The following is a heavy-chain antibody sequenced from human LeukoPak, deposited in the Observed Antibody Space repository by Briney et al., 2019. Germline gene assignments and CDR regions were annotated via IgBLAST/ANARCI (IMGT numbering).Heavy chain of an antibody. Sequence: SETLSLXCTVSGGSISSGDYYWSWTRQPPGKGLEWIGYIYYSGITYYNPSLKSRVTISVDTSKNQFSLKLSSVTAADTAVYYCATNTAAGNYWYFDLWGRGTLVTVSS. CDR3: ATNTAAGNYWYFDL. D-gene: IGHD6-13*01. CDR2: IYYSGIT. V-gene: IGHV4-30-4*08. CDR1: GGSISSGDYY. J-gene: IGHJ2*01.